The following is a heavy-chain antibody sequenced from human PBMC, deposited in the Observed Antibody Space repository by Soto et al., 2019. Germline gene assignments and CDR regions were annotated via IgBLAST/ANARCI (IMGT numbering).Heavy chain of an antibody. CDR1: GGTFSSYA. CDR3: AREGGSGSYRYYGMDV. D-gene: IGHD3-10*01. J-gene: IGHJ6*02. Sequence: QVQLVQSGAEVKKPGSSVKVSCKASGGTFSSYAISWVRQAPGQGLEWMGGINPIFGTANYAQKFQGRVTITADESTSTAYMELSSLRSEDSAVYYCAREGGSGSYRYYGMDVWGQGTTVPVSS. V-gene: IGHV1-69*12. CDR2: INPIFGTA.